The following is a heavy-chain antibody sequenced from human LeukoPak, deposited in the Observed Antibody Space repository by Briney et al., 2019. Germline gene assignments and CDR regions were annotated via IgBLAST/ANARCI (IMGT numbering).Heavy chain of an antibody. CDR2: IYHSGST. D-gene: IGHD6-13*01. Sequence: SQTLSLTCAVSGGSISSGGYSWSWIRQPPGKGLEWIGYIYHSGSTYYNPSLKSRVTISVDRSKNQFSLKLSSVTAADTAVYYWARAWQQLVYFDPWGQGTLVTVSS. CDR3: ARAWQQLVYFDP. V-gene: IGHV4-30-2*01. J-gene: IGHJ5*02. CDR1: GGSISSGGYS.